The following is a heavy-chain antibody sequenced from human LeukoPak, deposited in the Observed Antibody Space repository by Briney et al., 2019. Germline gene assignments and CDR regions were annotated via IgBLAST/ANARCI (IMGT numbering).Heavy chain of an antibody. V-gene: IGHV3-53*01. J-gene: IGHJ4*02. CDR3: AGSGSYETFDY. Sequence: GGSLRLSCAASGFTVSSNYMSWVRQVPGKGLEWVSVIYSGGSTYYADSVKGRFTISRDNSKNTLYLQMNSLRAEDTAVYYCAGSGSYETFDYWGQGTLVTVSS. CDR1: GFTVSSNY. D-gene: IGHD3-10*01. CDR2: IYSGGST.